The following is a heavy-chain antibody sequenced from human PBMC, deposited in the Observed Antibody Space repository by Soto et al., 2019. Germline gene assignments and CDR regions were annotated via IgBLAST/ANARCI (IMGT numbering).Heavy chain of an antibody. V-gene: IGHV3-49*04. D-gene: IGHD3-10*01. CDR2: IRSKAYGGTT. Sequence: GGSLRLSCTASGFTFGDYAMSWVRQAPGKGLEWVGFIRSKAYGGTTEYAASVKGRFTISRDDSKSIAYLQMNSLKTEDTAVYYCTRAPTQFPGYFEYWGQGTLVTVSS. CDR3: TRAPTQFPGYFEY. J-gene: IGHJ4*02. CDR1: GFTFGDYA.